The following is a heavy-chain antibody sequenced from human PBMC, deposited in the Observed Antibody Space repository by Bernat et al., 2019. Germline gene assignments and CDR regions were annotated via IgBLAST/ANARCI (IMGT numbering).Heavy chain of an antibody. CDR3: AKSEYDFWSGYYFGYYYYGMDV. J-gene: IGHJ6*02. CDR2: ISGSGGST. V-gene: IGHV3-23*04. D-gene: IGHD3-3*01. Sequence: VQLVESGGGVVQPGRSLRLSCAASGFTFSSYAMHWVRQAPGKGLEWVSAISGSGGSTYYADSVKGRFTISRDNSKNTLYLQMNSLRAEDTAVYYCAKSEYDFWSGYYFGYYYYGMDVWGQGTTVTVSS. CDR1: GFTFSSYA.